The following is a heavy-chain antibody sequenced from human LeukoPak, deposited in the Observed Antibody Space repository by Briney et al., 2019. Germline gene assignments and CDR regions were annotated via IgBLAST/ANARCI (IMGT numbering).Heavy chain of an antibody. CDR3: AKSEFVVVPAAEDY. J-gene: IGHJ4*02. Sequence: GGSLRLSCAASGFTFSSYAMSWVHQAPGKGLEWVSAISGSGGSTYYADSVKGRFTISRDNSKNTLYLQMNSLRAEDTAVYYCAKSEFVVVPAAEDYWGQGTLVTVSS. CDR1: GFTFSSYA. D-gene: IGHD2-2*01. CDR2: ISGSGGST. V-gene: IGHV3-23*01.